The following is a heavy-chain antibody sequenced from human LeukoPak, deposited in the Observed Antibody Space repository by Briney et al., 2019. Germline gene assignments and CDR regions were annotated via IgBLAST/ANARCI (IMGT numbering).Heavy chain of an antibody. CDR1: GYTFINYG. CDR2: ISAYNGDT. Sequence: ASVKVSCKASGYTFINYGINWVRQAPGQGLEWMGWISAYNGDTNYAQSLQGRVTMTTDTSTSTVYMEMRSLTSDDTAAYYCARDLDQYNGRFGGFGHDFWGQGTLVTVSS. D-gene: IGHD3-10*01. V-gene: IGHV1-18*01. J-gene: IGHJ4*02. CDR3: ARDLDQYNGRFGGFGHDF.